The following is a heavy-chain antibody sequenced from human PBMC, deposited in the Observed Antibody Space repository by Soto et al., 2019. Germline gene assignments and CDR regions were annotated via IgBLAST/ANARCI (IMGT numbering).Heavy chain of an antibody. D-gene: IGHD3-9*01. CDR2: INDRGSI. V-gene: IGHV4-34*01. Sequence: QVQLQQWGAGPLRPLETLSLTCGVSGGSSSGYYWAWIRQPPGKGLEWIGEINDRGSINYNPSLKSRVSISVDTSKNHSSLNLRSVTAADTAVYYCARESHDILTGPPWVWYFDLWGRGTLVTVSS. J-gene: IGHJ2*01. CDR3: ARESHDILTGPPWVWYFDL. CDR1: GGSSSGYY.